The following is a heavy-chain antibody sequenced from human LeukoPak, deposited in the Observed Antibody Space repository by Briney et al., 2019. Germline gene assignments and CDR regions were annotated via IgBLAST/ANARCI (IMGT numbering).Heavy chain of an antibody. CDR2: ISAYNGNT. CDR3: ARIMPAADKSGKDY. V-gene: IGHV1-18*01. CDR1: GYTFTSYG. D-gene: IGHD6-13*01. J-gene: IGHJ4*02. Sequence: ASVKVSYKASGYTFTSYGISWVRQAPGQGLEWMGWISAYNGNTNYAQKLQGRVTMTTDTSTSTAYMELRSLRSDDTAVYYCARIMPAADKSGKDYWGQGTLVTVSS.